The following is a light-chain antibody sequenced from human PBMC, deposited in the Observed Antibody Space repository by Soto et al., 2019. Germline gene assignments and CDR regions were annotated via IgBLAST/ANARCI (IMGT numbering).Light chain of an antibody. V-gene: IGKV3-20*01. CDR3: QQYGSSPRFT. CDR2: GAS. J-gene: IGKJ3*01. Sequence: EIVLTQSPGTLSLSPGERATLSCRASQSVSSSYLAWYQQKPGQAPGLLIYGASSRATDIPDRFSGSGSGTDFTLTISRLEPEDFAVYYCQQYGSSPRFTFGPGTKVDIK. CDR1: QSVSSSY.